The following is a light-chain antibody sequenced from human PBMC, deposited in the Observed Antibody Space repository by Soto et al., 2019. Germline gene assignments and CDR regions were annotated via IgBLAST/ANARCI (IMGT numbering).Light chain of an antibody. V-gene: IGLV2-14*01. CDR2: EVS. CDR3: SSYTSTDTYV. CDR1: SSDVGGYNY. J-gene: IGLJ1*01. Sequence: QSVLTQPASVSGSPGQSIAISCTGTSSDVGGYNYVSWYQQHPGKAPKLLIYEVSNRPSGVSDRFSGSKPGNTASLTISGLQAEDEADYYCSSYTSTDTYVSGTGTKVTVL.